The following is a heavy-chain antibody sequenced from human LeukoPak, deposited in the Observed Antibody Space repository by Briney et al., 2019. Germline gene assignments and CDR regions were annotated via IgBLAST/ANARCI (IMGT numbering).Heavy chain of an antibody. J-gene: IGHJ2*01. Sequence: ASVKVSCKASGDTFTGYAISWVRQAPGQGLEWMGGIIPIFGAANYAQKFQGRVTITMDESTSTAYMELSRLRSEDTDVYYCARVTADGSGSYSLYYWHVGLWGRGTPVTVSS. CDR3: ARVTADGSGSYSLYYWHVGL. CDR2: IIPIFGAA. V-gene: IGHV1-69*05. CDR1: GDTFTGYA. D-gene: IGHD3-10*01.